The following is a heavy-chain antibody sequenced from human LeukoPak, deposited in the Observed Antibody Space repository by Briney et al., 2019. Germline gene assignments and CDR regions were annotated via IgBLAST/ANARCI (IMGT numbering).Heavy chain of an antibody. D-gene: IGHD3-22*01. CDR1: GFTFSSYS. V-gene: IGHV3-21*01. J-gene: IGHJ3*02. CDR2: ISSSSSYI. CDR3: ARVRGYYDSSGPDAFDI. Sequence: GGSLRLSCAASGFTFSSYSMNWVRQAPGKGLEWVSSISSSSSYIYYADSVKGRFTISRDNAKNSLYLQMNSLRAEDTAVYYCARVRGYYDSSGPDAFDIWGQGTMVTVSS.